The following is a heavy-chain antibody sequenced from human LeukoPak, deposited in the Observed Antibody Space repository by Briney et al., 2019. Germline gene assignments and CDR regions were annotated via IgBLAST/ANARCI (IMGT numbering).Heavy chain of an antibody. D-gene: IGHD1-26*01. CDR2: IYTGGTT. CDR1: GFTVSSNY. Sequence: PGGSLRLSCAASGFTVSSNYMSWVRQAPGKGLEWVSIIYTGGTTYYADSVKDRFTVSRDNSKNTLFLQMNSPRAEDTAVYYCARDGNSGSYHGFFDYWGQGTLVTVSS. CDR3: ARDGNSGSYHGFFDY. J-gene: IGHJ4*02. V-gene: IGHV3-66*01.